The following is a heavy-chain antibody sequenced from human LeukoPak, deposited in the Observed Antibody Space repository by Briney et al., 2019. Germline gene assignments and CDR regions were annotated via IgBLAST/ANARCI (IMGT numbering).Heavy chain of an antibody. CDR2: ISAYNGNT. CDR1: GYTFTSYG. V-gene: IGHV1-18*01. D-gene: IGHD3-3*01. CDR3: ARASTGDFWSGYYVGAFDI. J-gene: IGHJ3*02. Sequence: GAPVKVSCKASGYTFTSYGINWVRQAPGQGLEWMGWISAYNGNTNYAQKLQGRVTMTTDTSTSTVYTELSSMRSEDTAVYYCARASTGDFWSGYYVGAFDIWGQGTMVTVSS.